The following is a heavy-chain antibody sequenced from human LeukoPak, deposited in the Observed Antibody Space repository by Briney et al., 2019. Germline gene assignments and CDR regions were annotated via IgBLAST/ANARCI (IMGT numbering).Heavy chain of an antibody. CDR1: GFTFSSYA. Sequence: GGSLRLSCAASGFTFSSYAMSWVRQAPGKGLEWVSAISGSGGSTYYADSVKGRFTISRDNSKNTLYLQMNSLRAEDTAVYYCAKLGYSSSWYVPDAFDIWGQGTMVTVSS. CDR3: AKLGYSSSWYVPDAFDI. CDR2: ISGSGGST. V-gene: IGHV3-23*01. J-gene: IGHJ3*02. D-gene: IGHD6-13*01.